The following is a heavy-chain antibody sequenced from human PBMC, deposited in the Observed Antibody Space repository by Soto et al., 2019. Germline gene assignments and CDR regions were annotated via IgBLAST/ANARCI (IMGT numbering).Heavy chain of an antibody. CDR1: GDSSSTYY. J-gene: IGHJ6*02. D-gene: IGHD3-16*01. Sequence: SETLSLTCSVSGDSSSTYYWGWIRQPPGKGLEWIGYINYSGRTNHNPSLKSRVTTSVDTSKNQFSLKLSSVTAADTAVYYCARGGGYYYYCMDVWGQGTTVTVSS. V-gene: IGHV4-59*01. CDR3: ARGGGYYYYCMDV. CDR2: INYSGRT.